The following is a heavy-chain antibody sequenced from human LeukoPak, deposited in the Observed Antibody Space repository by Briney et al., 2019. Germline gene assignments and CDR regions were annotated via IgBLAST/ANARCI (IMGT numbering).Heavy chain of an antibody. J-gene: IGHJ5*02. D-gene: IGHD6-19*01. V-gene: IGHV3-48*01. CDR3: ARAVAELTLLRWFDP. CDR2: ITNSGNSK. Sequence: GGSLRLSCAASEFTFSSYSMNWVRQAPGKGLEWVSYITNSGNSKSYADSVKGRFTISRDNTKNSLYLQMNGLRAEDTAVYYCARAVAELTLLRWFDPWGQGTLVTVSS. CDR1: EFTFSSYS.